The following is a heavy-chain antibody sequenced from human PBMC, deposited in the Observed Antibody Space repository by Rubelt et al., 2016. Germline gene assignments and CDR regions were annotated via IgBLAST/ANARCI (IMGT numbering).Heavy chain of an antibody. Sequence: VQLVESGGGLVQPGGSLRLSCAASGFTFRNYAMSWVRQAPGKGLEWVSVISGGTTSYAGPCMGRFTISGDKSKNTLYLEMNSRRAEDTAVYYCAKDRSSGYDYDDYWGQGTLVTVSS. CDR1: GFTFRNYA. J-gene: IGHJ4*02. CDR3: AKDRSSGYDYDDY. V-gene: IGHV3-23*04. CDR2: ISGGTT. D-gene: IGHD5-12*01.